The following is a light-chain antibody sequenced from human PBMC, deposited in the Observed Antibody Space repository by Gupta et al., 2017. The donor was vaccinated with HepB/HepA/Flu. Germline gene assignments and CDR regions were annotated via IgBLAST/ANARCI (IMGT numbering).Light chain of an antibody. V-gene: IGKV3-15*01. CDR1: QSVSSN. Sequence: EIVMTQSPATLSVSPGERATLSCRASQSVSSNLAWYQQKPGQAPRLLIYGASTRATGFPARFSGSGSGTEFTLTISSLQSEDFAVYYCQHENNCPLTFGQGTKVDIK. J-gene: IGKJ2*01. CDR3: QHENNCPLT. CDR2: GAS.